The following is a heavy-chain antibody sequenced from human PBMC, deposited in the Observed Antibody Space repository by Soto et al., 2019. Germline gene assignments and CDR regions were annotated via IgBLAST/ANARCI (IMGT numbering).Heavy chain of an antibody. V-gene: IGHV4-30-2*01. J-gene: IGHJ4*02. CDR3: ARVPDY. Sequence: QLQLLESGSGLVKPSQTLSLTCAVSGGSISSGGYSWGWIRQPPGKGLEWIGYIYHSVSTYYNPSLKSRVTISVDRSKNQFSLRLSSVTAADTAVYYCARVPDYWGPGTLVTRSS. CDR1: GGSISSGGYS. CDR2: IYHSVST.